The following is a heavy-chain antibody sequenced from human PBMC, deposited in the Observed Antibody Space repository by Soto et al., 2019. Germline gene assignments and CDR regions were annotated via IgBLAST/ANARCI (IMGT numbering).Heavy chain of an antibody. D-gene: IGHD3-10*01. J-gene: IGHJ4*02. CDR1: GVTLSERG. Sequence: QAQLVESGGGLVQPGASLRLSCAASGVTLSERGIHWVRQAPGKGLQWVAVISRNGSHLFYADSVRGRFTVSRDNGNNTIYLQMNGLKSEDTGVYYCVIGSGVLESLWGQGTLVTVSS. V-gene: IGHV3-30*03. CDR2: ISRNGSHL. CDR3: VIGSGVLESL.